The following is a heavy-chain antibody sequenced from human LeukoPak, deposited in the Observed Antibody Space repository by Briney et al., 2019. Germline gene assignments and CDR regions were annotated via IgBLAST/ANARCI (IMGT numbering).Heavy chain of an antibody. CDR2: IYTSGST. Sequence: SETLSLTCTVSGGSISRYYWSWIRQPAGKGLEWIGRIYTSGSTNYNPSLKSRVTMSVDTSKNRFSLKLSSVTAADTAVYYCARNHLRFLEWSFDYWGQGTLVTVSS. V-gene: IGHV4-4*07. D-gene: IGHD3-3*01. CDR1: GGSISRYY. J-gene: IGHJ4*02. CDR3: ARNHLRFLEWSFDY.